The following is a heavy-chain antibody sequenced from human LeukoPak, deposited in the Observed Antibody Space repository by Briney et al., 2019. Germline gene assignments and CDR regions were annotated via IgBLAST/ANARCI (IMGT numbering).Heavy chain of an antibody. V-gene: IGHV4-39*07. Sequence: SETLSLTCTVSGGSISSSSYYWGWIRQPPGKGLEWIGSIYYSGSTYYNPSLKSRVTISVDTSKNQFSLKLSSVTAADTAVYYCAKESLRYFDWLLSTYGMDVWGQGTTVTVSS. CDR1: GGSISSSSYY. J-gene: IGHJ6*02. D-gene: IGHD3-9*01. CDR2: IYYSGST. CDR3: AKESLRYFDWLLSTYGMDV.